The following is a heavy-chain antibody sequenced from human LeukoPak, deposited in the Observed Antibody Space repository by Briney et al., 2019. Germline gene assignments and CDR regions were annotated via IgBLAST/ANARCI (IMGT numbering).Heavy chain of an antibody. V-gene: IGHV1-69*05. J-gene: IGHJ4*02. CDR3: ASYPSGNAEIG. CDR2: IIPIFGTA. Sequence: GASVKVSCKASGGTFPSYAISWVRQAPGQGLEWMGRIIPIFGTANYAQKFQGRVTIPTDESTSTAYMQLSSLRSEYTAVYYCASYPSGNAEIGWGQGTLVTVSS. CDR1: GGTFPSYA. D-gene: IGHD1-26*01.